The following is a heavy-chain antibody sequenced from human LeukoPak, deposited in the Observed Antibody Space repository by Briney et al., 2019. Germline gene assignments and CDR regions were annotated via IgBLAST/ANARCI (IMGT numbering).Heavy chain of an antibody. CDR1: GRTFSSYS. CDR3: ASLESSGSYY. V-gene: IGHV1-69*02. J-gene: IGHJ4*02. CDR2: IIPILGIA. D-gene: IGHD3-10*01. Sequence: ASVKVSCKASGRTFSSYSISWVRQARGQGLEWMGRIIPILGIANYAQKFQGRVTITADKSTSTAYMELSSLRSEDTAVYYCASLESSGSYYWGQGTLVTVSS.